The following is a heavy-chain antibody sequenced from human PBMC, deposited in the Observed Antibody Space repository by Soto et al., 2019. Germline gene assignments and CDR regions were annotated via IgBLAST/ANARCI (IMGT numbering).Heavy chain of an antibody. D-gene: IGHD6-13*01. CDR3: ARSAGKGRDWFDP. J-gene: IGHJ5*02. CDR2: IYYSGST. Sequence: SETLSLTGTVSGGSISSYYWSWIRQPPGKGLEWIGYIYYSGSTNYNPSLKSRVTISVDTSKNQFSLKLSSVTAADTAVYYCARSAGKGRDWFDPWGQGTLVTVSS. V-gene: IGHV4-59*01. CDR1: GGSISSYY.